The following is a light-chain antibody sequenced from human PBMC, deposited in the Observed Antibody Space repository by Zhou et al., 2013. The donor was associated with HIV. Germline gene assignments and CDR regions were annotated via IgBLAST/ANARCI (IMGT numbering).Light chain of an antibody. V-gene: IGKV1-39*01. CDR3: SYNSTTSTLRT. CDR1: RNVVTY. J-gene: IGKJ2*01. CDR2: GTS. Sequence: DIQMTQSPSSLSASVGDRVTITCQSSRNVVTYLNWYQQKPGQAPNLLIYGTSKLQSGVPSRFSGSGSGTDFTLTINTLQPEDFATTTYSYNSTTSTLRTFG.